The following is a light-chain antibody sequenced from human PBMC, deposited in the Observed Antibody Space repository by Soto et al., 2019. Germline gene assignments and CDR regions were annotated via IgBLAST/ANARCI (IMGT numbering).Light chain of an antibody. CDR2: DAS. CDR1: QSVSNY. CDR3: QQRSTWPYT. Sequence: EIVLTQSPGTLSLSPGERATLSCWASQSVSNYLAWYQQKPGQAPRVLIYDASNRATGSPARFSGSGSGTEFTLTISGLEPEDFAVYYCQQRSTWPYTFGQGTKLEIK. V-gene: IGKV3-11*01. J-gene: IGKJ2*01.